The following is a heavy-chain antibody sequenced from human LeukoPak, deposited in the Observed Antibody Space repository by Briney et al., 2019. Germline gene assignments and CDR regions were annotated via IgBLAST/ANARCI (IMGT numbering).Heavy chain of an antibody. Sequence: GGSLRLSCAASGFTLSSYWMHWVRQVPGKGLVWVSRIKSDGSDTRYADSVKGRFTISRDNAKNTLYLQMNSLRAEDTAVYYCARGGAGHRRIQYSGSYGDAFDIWGQGTMVTVSS. CDR1: GFTLSSYW. CDR3: ARGGAGHRRIQYSGSYGDAFDI. D-gene: IGHD1-26*01. J-gene: IGHJ3*02. V-gene: IGHV3-74*01. CDR2: IKSDGSDT.